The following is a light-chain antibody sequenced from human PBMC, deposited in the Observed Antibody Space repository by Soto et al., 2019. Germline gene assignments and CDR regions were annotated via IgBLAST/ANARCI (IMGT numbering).Light chain of an antibody. V-gene: IGKV1D-8*04. CDR1: QGISSY. Sequence: IWVSRSTSLLSPCTGELLIICCRMSQGISSYLAWYQQKPGKAPELLIYDASTLQSGVPSRFSGSGSGTDFTLTISCLQSEDFATYYCQQYYSFSRTFGQGTKVDIK. CDR2: DAS. CDR3: QQYYSFSRT. J-gene: IGKJ1*01.